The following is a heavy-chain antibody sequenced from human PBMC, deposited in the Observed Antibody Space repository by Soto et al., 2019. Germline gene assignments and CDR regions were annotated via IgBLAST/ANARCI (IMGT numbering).Heavy chain of an antibody. CDR2: ISYSGST. D-gene: IGHD3-10*01. CDR1: GGSISSSSYY. CDR3: ARLRKYGSGNYYRLDY. Sequence: SETLSLTCTVSGGSISSSSYYWGWIRQPPGKGLEWIGSISYSGSTYYNPSLKSRVTISVDTSKNQFSLKLSSVTAADTAVYYCARLRKYGSGNYYRLDYWGQGTLVTVSS. J-gene: IGHJ4*02. V-gene: IGHV4-39*01.